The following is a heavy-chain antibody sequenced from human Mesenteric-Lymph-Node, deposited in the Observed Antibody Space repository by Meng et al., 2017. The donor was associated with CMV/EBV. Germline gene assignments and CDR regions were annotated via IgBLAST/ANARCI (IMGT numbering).Heavy chain of an antibody. Sequence: GESLKISCAASGFSFSSYWMTWVRQAPGKGLEWVANIKQDGSEKNYVDSVKGRFTISRDNSKNTLYLQMNSLRAEDTAVYYCARETHYYGSGSYFMGDAFDIWGQGTMVTVSS. CDR3: ARETHYYGSGSYFMGDAFDI. V-gene: IGHV3-7*01. J-gene: IGHJ3*02. CDR2: IKQDGSEK. CDR1: GFSFSSYW. D-gene: IGHD3-10*01.